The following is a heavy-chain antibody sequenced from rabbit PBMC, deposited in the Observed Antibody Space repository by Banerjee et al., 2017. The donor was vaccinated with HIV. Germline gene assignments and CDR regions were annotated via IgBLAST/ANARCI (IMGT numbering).Heavy chain of an antibody. J-gene: IGHJ3*01. CDR3: ARSTSGYDIGDL. CDR2: IYAGKGTT. CDR1: GFDLRNYY. D-gene: IGHD1-1*01. V-gene: IGHV1S7*01. Sequence: QLVESGGGLVQPGGSLKLPGKASGFDLRNYYMNWVRQAPGKGLEWIGIIYAGKGTTDYASWVNGRFTISSDNAQNTVDLQMNSLTAADTATYFCARSTSGYDIGDLWGQGTLVTVS.